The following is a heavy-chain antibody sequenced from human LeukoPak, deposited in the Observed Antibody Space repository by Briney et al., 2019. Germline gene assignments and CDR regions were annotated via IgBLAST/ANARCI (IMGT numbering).Heavy chain of an antibody. D-gene: IGHD2-2*02. CDR1: GGSISSYY. J-gene: IGHJ5*02. Sequence: SETLSLTCTVSGGSISSYYWSWIRQPPGKGLEWIGYIYYSGSTNYNPSLKSRVTISVDTSKNQFSLKLSSVTAADTAVYYCARDRGKDCSSTSCYTGENWFDPWGQGTLVTVSS. CDR3: ARDRGKDCSSTSCYTGENWFDP. V-gene: IGHV4-59*01. CDR2: IYYSGST.